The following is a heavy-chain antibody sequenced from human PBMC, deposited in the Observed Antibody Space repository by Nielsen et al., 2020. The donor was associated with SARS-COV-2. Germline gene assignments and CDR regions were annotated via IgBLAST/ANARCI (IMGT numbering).Heavy chain of an antibody. CDR2: IYYSGST. V-gene: IGHV4-59*08. CDR3: ASSPLVGASPFDY. J-gene: IGHJ4*02. Sequence: SETLSLTCTVSGGSISSYYWSWIRQPPGKGLEWIGYIYYSGSTNYNPSLKSRVTISVDTSKNQFSLKLSSVTAADTAVYYCASSPLVGASPFDYWGQGTLVTVSS. D-gene: IGHD1-26*01. CDR1: GGSISSYY.